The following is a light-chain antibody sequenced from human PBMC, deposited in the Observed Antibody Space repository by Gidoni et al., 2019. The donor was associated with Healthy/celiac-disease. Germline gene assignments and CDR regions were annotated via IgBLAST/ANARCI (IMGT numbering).Light chain of an antibody. V-gene: IGKV3-11*01. CDR3: QQRSNWPPIT. J-gene: IGKJ4*01. CDR1: QSVNSY. CDR2: DAS. Sequence: TVFTQSPATLSLSPVERATLSCRASQSVNSYLAWYQQKPGKAPRLLIYDASNRATGIPARFSGSGSGTDFTITISSLKPEDFAVYYCQQRSNWPPITFGGGTKVEIK.